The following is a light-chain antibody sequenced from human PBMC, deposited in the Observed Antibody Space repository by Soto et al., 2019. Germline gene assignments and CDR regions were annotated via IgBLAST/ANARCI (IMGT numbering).Light chain of an antibody. CDR3: QHRSNWPLT. Sequence: EIVLTQSPGTLSLSPGERATLSCRASQSVSSSYLAWYQQKPVQAPRLLIYGASSRATGIPDRFSGSGSGTDFTLTISSLEPEDFAVYYCQHRSNWPLTFGGGTKVDI. CDR2: GAS. CDR1: QSVSSSY. V-gene: IGKV3D-20*02. J-gene: IGKJ4*01.